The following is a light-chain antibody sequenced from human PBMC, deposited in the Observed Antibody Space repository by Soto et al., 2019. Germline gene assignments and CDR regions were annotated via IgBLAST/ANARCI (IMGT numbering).Light chain of an antibody. J-gene: IGKJ2*01. Sequence: DIQITQSASSLSASVGDRVTITCQASQDINDRLNWYQQKPGKAPKILISDASSLETGVPSRFSGDGSGTDFTLTINNLQPEDFATYHCQQFDSLPYTFGQGTSLEI. V-gene: IGKV1-33*01. CDR1: QDINDR. CDR3: QQFDSLPYT. CDR2: DAS.